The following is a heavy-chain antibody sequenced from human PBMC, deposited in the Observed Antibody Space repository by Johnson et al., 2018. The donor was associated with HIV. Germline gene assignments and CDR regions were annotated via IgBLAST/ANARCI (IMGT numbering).Heavy chain of an antibody. CDR3: AKDLRIAVAGVAFDI. V-gene: IGHV3-30*04. CDR1: GFTFSTYA. J-gene: IGHJ3*02. Sequence: QVQLVESGGGVVQPGRSLRLSCAASGFTFSTYAMHWVRQAPGKGLEWVAAISYDGSNKYYADSVKVRFTISRDNAKNSLYLQMNSLRAEDTALYYCAKDLRIAVAGVAFDIWGQGTMVTVSS. D-gene: IGHD6-19*01. CDR2: ISYDGSNK.